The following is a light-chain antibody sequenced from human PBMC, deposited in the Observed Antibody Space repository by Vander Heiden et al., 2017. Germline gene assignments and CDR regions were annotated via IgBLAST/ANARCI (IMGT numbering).Light chain of an antibody. Sequence: QSALTQPPSASGSPGPSVTISCTGTSSAVGGYNYVSWYHQHPGKAPKLMIYEVSKRPSGVPDRFSGSKSGNTASLTVSGLQAEDEADYYCSSYAGSNNVVFGGGTKLTVL. CDR3: SSYAGSNNVV. CDR2: EVS. J-gene: IGLJ2*01. V-gene: IGLV2-8*01. CDR1: SSAVGGYNY.